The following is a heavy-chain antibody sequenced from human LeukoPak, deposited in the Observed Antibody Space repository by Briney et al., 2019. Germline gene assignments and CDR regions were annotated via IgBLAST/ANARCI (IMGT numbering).Heavy chain of an antibody. J-gene: IGHJ3*02. Sequence: PSETLSLTCTVSGYSISSGYYWGWIRQPPGKGLEWIGYIYYSGSTNYNPSLKSRVTISVDTSKNQFSLKLSSVTAADTAVYYCARDYQLPRWDAFDIWGQGTMVTVSS. V-gene: IGHV4-38-2*02. D-gene: IGHD2-2*01. CDR2: IYYSGST. CDR1: GYSISSGYY. CDR3: ARDYQLPRWDAFDI.